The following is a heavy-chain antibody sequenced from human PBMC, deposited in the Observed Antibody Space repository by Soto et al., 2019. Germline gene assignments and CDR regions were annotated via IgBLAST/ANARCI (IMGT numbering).Heavy chain of an antibody. J-gene: IGHJ4*02. D-gene: IGHD4-17*01. V-gene: IGHV4-59*01. CDR1: GGSISSYY. Sequence: LETLSFTCTVSGGSISSYYWSWIRQPPGKGLEWIGYIYYSGSTNYNPSLKSRVTISVDTSKNQFSLKLSSVTAADTAVYYCARTVSGDLPPDNYYFDYRGQGTLVTVSS. CDR3: ARTVSGDLPPDNYYFDY. CDR2: IYYSGST.